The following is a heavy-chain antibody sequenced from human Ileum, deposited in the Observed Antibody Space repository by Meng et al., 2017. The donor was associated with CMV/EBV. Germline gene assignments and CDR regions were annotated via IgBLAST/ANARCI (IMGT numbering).Heavy chain of an antibody. V-gene: IGHV7-4-1*02. CDR2: INTNTGNP. D-gene: IGHD5-24*01. CDR3: TRGDGDHSSKFDY. Sequence: CKTSEYNFITYGINWVRLAPGQRLEWMGWINTNTGNPTYAQDFTGRFVFSLDTSVSTTYLQINSLTTEDSALYYCTRGDGDHSSKFDYWGQGTLVTVSS. J-gene: IGHJ4*02. CDR1: EYNFITYG.